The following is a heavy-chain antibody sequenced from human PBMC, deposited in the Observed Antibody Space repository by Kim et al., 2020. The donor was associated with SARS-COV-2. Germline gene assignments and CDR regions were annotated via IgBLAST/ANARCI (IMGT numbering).Heavy chain of an antibody. J-gene: IGHJ4*02. CDR3: TTGLPGDSGYEFDGY. CDR1: GFTFSNAW. Sequence: GGSLRLSCAASGFTFSNAWMSWVRQAPGKGLEWVGRIKSKTDGGTTDYAAPVKGRFTISRDDSKNTLYLQMNSLKTEDTAVYYCTTGLPGDSGYEFDGYWGQGTLVTVSS. CDR2: IKSKTDGGTT. D-gene: IGHD5-12*01. V-gene: IGHV3-15*01.